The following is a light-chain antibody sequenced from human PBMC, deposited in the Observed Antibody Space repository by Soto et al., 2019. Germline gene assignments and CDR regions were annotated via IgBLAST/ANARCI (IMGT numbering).Light chain of an antibody. CDR3: QQYNNWPTWT. CDR2: GAS. Sequence: EIVLTQSPATLSLSPGERAILSCRASQSVTSNLAWYQQKPGQAPRLLIYGASRRATGFPARFSGSGSGTDFTLTISSLQSEDFAIYYCQQYNNWPTWTFGPGTKVDIK. J-gene: IGKJ1*01. V-gene: IGKV3-15*01. CDR1: QSVTSN.